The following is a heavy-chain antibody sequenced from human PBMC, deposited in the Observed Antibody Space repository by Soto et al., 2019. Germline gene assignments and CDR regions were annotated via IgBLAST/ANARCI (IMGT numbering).Heavy chain of an antibody. CDR3: ARIYGDYVLIGNYYYYGMDV. CDR1: GGSISSGDYY. V-gene: IGHV4-30-4*01. D-gene: IGHD4-17*01. CDR2: IYYSGST. Sequence: QVQLQESGPGLVKPSQTLSLTCTVSGGSISSGDYYWSWIRQPPGKGLEWLGYIYYSGSTYYNPSLKSRVTISVDTSKNQFSLKLSSVTAADTAVYYCARIYGDYVLIGNYYYYGMDVWGQGTTVTVSS. J-gene: IGHJ6*02.